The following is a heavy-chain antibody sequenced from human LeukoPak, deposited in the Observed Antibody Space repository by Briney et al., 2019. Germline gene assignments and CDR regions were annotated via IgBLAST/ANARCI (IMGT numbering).Heavy chain of an antibody. J-gene: IGHJ6*03. CDR3: AREMGMVRGVSYYVEDYYYYYMDV. Sequence: RASVKVSCKASGYSFTRYGISWVRQAPGQGLEWMGWISGSNGNTKYAQKFQGRVTMTTDTSTGTAYMDLRNLRSEDTAVYYCAREMGMVRGVSYYVEDYYYYYMDVWGKGTTVTISS. CDR2: ISGSNGNT. V-gene: IGHV1-18*01. CDR1: GYSFTRYG. D-gene: IGHD3-10*01.